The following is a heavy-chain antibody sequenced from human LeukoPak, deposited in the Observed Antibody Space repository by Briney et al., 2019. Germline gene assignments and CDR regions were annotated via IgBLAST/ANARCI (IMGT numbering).Heavy chain of an antibody. CDR3: ARANPLWFGELQDY. V-gene: IGHV1-2*02. Sequence: ASVKVSCKASGYTFTGYYMHWVRQAPGQGLEWMGWINPNSGGTNYAQKFQGRVTMTRDTSISTAYMELSRLRSDDTAVYYCARANPLWFGELQDYWGQGTLVTVSS. CDR1: GYTFTGYY. CDR2: INPNSGGT. J-gene: IGHJ4*02. D-gene: IGHD3-10*01.